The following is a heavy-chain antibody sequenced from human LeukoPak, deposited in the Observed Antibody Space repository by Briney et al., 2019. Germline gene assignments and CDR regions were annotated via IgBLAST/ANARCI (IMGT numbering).Heavy chain of an antibody. CDR1: GFTFSSYA. D-gene: IGHD3-16*01. J-gene: IGHJ4*02. Sequence: PGGSLRLSCAASGFTFSSYAMHWVRQAPGKGLEWVAVISYDGSNKYYADSVKGRFTISRDNSKNTLHLQMDSLRSEDTAVYYCAKVPHSWGLFDSWGQGTLVTVSS. V-gene: IGHV3-30-3*01. CDR2: ISYDGSNK. CDR3: AKVPHSWGLFDS.